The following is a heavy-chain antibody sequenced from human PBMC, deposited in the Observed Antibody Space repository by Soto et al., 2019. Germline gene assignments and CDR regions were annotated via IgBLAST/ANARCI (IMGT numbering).Heavy chain of an antibody. CDR2: ISYDGNTK. CDR3: VKDDYETLAGYYGPDY. Sequence: QVQLVESGGGVVQPGRSLRLSCVASGFTFNNYGIHWVRQAPGKGLEWVTVISYDGNTKYYADSVKGRFTISRDNSKNTLYQQLNTLRPEDTVVYYCVKDDYETLAGYYGPDYWGQGTLVTVSS. CDR1: GFTFNNYG. D-gene: IGHD3-9*01. V-gene: IGHV3-30*18. J-gene: IGHJ4*02.